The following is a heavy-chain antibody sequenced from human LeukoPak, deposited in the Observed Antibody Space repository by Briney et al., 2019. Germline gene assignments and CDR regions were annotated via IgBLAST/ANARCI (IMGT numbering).Heavy chain of an antibody. Sequence: GGSPRLSCAASGFTFSDYYMSWIRQAPGKGLEWVSYISSSGSTIYYADSVKGRFTISRDNAKNSLYLQMNSLRAEDTAVYYCANKYSSSWFGFGYYFDYWGQGSLVTVSS. J-gene: IGHJ4*02. V-gene: IGHV3-11*01. CDR1: GFTFSDYY. CDR2: ISSSGSTI. D-gene: IGHD6-13*01. CDR3: ANKYSSSWFGFGYYFDY.